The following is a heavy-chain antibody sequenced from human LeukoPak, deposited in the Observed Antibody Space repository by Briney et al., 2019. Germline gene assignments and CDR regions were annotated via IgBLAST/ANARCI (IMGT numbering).Heavy chain of an antibody. CDR3: ATYGSGSGTFFDS. CDR2: ISHSGSTI. Sequence: GGSLRLSCVASGYMFNTYYMSWIRQSPEKGLEWLSYISHSGSTIYYADSVKGRFTISRDNAKNSLYLQMDSLRAEDTALYYCATYGSGSGTFFDSWDQGTLVTVSS. CDR1: GYMFNTYY. J-gene: IGHJ4*01. V-gene: IGHV3-11*04. D-gene: IGHD3-10*01.